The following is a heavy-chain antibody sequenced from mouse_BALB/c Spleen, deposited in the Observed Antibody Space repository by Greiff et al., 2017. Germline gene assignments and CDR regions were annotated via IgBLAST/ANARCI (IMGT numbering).Heavy chain of an antibody. CDR2: IYPSDSYT. J-gene: IGHJ2*01. CDR3: ARGEPRDYLDY. Sequence: QVQLQQPGAELVRPGASVKLSCKASGYTFTSYWINWVKQRPGQGLEWIGNIYPSDSYTNYNQKFKDKATLTVDKSSSTAYMQLSSPTSEDSAVYYCARGEPRDYLDYWGQGTTLTVSS. CDR1: GYTFTSYW. V-gene: IGHV1-69*02.